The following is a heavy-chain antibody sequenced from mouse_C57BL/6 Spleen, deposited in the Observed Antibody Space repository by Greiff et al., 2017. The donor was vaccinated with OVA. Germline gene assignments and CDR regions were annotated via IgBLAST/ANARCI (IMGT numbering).Heavy chain of an antibody. CDR3: ARKNTGYWYFDV. J-gene: IGHJ1*03. Sequence: EVKLMESGGGLVKPGGSLKLSCAASGFTFSDYGMHWVRQAPEKGLEWVAYISSGSSTIYYADTVKGRFTISRDNAKNTLFLQMTSLRSEDTAMYYCARKNTGYWYFDVWGTGTTVTVSS. CDR1: GFTFSDYG. V-gene: IGHV5-17*01. CDR2: ISSGSSTI. D-gene: IGHD4-1*01.